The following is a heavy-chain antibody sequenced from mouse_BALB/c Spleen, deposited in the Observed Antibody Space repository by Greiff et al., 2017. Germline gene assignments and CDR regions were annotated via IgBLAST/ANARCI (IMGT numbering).Heavy chain of an antibody. Sequence: EVQGVESGGGLVQPGGSRKLSCAASGFTFSSFGMHWVRQAPEKGLEWVAYISSGSSTIYYADTVKGRFTISRDNPKNTLFLQMTSLRSEDTAMYYCARYYGSSFAYWGQGTLVTVSA. CDR3: ARYYGSSFAY. CDR2: ISSGSSTI. CDR1: GFTFSSFG. D-gene: IGHD1-1*01. J-gene: IGHJ3*01. V-gene: IGHV5-17*02.